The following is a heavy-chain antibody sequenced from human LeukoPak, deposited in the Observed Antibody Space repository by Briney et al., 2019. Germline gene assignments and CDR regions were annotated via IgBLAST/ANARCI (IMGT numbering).Heavy chain of an antibody. CDR2: MNPNSGNT. V-gene: IGHV1-8*01. D-gene: IGHD3-10*01. CDR1: GYTFTSYD. Sequence: ASVKVSCKASGYTFTSYDINWVRQATGQGLEWMGWMNPNSGNTGYAQKFQGRVTMTRNTSISTAYMELSSLRSEDTAVYYCARGLDYYGSGSYYTWFDPRGQGTLVTVSS. J-gene: IGHJ5*02. CDR3: ARGLDYYGSGSYYTWFDP.